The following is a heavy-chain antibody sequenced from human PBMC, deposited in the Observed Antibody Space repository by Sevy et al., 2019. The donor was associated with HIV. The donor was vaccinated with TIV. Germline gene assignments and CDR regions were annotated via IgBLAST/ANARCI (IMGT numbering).Heavy chain of an antibody. CDR2: IHDSGNT. V-gene: IGHV4-59*01. J-gene: IGHJ5*02. CDR1: AGSISSYY. D-gene: IGHD5-12*01. Sequence: SQTLSLTCTVSAGSISSYYWSWIRQPPGKGLEWIAYIHDSGNTNYNPSLKSRVTISIDTSKNQFSLKLGSVTAADTALYYCARAPPVRSGDDSLNWFDPWGQGTLVTVSS. CDR3: ARAPPVRSGDDSLNWFDP.